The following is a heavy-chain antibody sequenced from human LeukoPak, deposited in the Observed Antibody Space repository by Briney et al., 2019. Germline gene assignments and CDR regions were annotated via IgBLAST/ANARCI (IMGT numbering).Heavy chain of an antibody. Sequence: ASVTVFCKASGYTFTTNNIHWVRQAPGQGLQWIGIFMPRTYSAIYAQVFEGKVTVTHDTSTGTAYMELPSLRSEATDEHHCVRGITGNSVAFDYWGHGTPVTVSS. CDR3: VRGITGNSVAFDY. V-gene: IGHV1-46*01. D-gene: IGHD1-20*01. CDR2: FMPRTYSA. J-gene: IGHJ4*03. CDR1: GYTFTTNN.